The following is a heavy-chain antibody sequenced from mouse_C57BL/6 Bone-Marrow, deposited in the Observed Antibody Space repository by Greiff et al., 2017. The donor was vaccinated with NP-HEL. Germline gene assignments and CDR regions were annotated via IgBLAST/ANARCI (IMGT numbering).Heavy chain of an antibody. Sequence: EVMLVESGGGLVQPGGSLKLSCAASGFTFSDYGMAWVRQAPRKGPEWVAFISNLAYSIYYADTVTGRFTISRENAKNTLYLEMSSLRSEDTAMYYCARQRDGYVYYAMDYWGQGTSVTVSS. J-gene: IGHJ4*01. CDR1: GFTFSDYG. D-gene: IGHD2-2*01. CDR2: ISNLAYSI. CDR3: ARQRDGYVYYAMDY. V-gene: IGHV5-15*04.